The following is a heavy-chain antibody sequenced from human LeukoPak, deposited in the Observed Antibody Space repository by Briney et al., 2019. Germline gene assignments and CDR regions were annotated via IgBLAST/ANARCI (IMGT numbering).Heavy chain of an antibody. J-gene: IGHJ5*02. CDR3: ARESLTWLQSRTSWFDP. CDR2: IYTSGST. V-gene: IGHV4-61*09. CDR1: GGSISSGSYY. D-gene: IGHD5-24*01. Sequence: SETLSLTCTVSGGSISSGSYYWSWIRQPAGKGLEWIGHIYTSGSTTYNPSLKSRVTISVDTSKNQFSLRLSSVTAADTAVYYCARESLTWLQSRTSWFDPWGQGTLVTVSS.